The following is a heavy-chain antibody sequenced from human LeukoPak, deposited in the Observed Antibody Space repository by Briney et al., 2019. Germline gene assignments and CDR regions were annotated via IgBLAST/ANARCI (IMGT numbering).Heavy chain of an antibody. CDR3: ARVSYDFWSGYYSMGAFDI. V-gene: IGHV4-34*01. D-gene: IGHD3-3*01. Sequence: PSETLSLTCAVYGGSFSGYYWSWIRQSPGKGLEWIGEINHSGSTNYNPSLKSRVTISVDRSKNQFSLKLRSATAADTAVYYCARVSYDFWSGYYSMGAFDIWGQGTMVTVSS. CDR1: GGSFSGYY. CDR2: INHSGST. J-gene: IGHJ3*02.